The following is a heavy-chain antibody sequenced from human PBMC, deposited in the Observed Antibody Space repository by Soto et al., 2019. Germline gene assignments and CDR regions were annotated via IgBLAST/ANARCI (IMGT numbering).Heavy chain of an antibody. J-gene: IGHJ1*01. D-gene: IGHD6-6*01. CDR1: GFTFSSYG. CDR2: ISYDGSNK. Sequence: QVQLVESGGGVVQPGRSLRLSCAASGFTFSSYGMHWVRQAPGKGLEWVAVISYDGSNKYYADSVKGRFTISRDNCKNTLYLQMNSLSAEDTAVYYCAKSSHPGRNYFQHWGQGTLVTVSS. V-gene: IGHV3-30*18. CDR3: AKSSHPGRNYFQH.